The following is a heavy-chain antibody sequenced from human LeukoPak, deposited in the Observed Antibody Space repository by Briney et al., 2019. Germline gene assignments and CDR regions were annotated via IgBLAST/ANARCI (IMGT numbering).Heavy chain of an antibody. CDR2: INSDGSST. Sequence: GGSLRLSCAISGFTFSSYWMHWVRQVPGKGLVWVSCINSDGSSTSYADSVKGRFTISRDNAENILYLQMNSLRAEDTAVYYCARGVLLPSDYSFDSSGPPNYWGQGTLVTVSS. CDR1: GFTFSSYW. J-gene: IGHJ4*02. CDR3: ARGVLLPSDYSFDSSGPPNY. D-gene: IGHD3-22*01. V-gene: IGHV3-74*01.